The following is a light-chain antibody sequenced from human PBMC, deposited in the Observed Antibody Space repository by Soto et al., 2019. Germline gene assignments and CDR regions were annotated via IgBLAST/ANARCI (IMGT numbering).Light chain of an antibody. CDR1: QSISSSY. J-gene: IGKJ2*01. CDR3: QQYGISSQT. CDR2: GAS. Sequence: EVVLTQSPGTLSLSPGERATLSCRASQSISSSYLAWYQQKPGQAPRLLIHGASSRATGIPDRFSGSGSGTDFTLTINRLEPEDFAVYYCQQYGISSQTFGQGTKLEIK. V-gene: IGKV3-20*01.